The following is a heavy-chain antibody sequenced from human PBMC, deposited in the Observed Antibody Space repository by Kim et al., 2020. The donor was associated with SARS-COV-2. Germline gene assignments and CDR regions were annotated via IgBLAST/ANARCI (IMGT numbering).Heavy chain of an antibody. Sequence: GGSLRLSCAASGFTFSSYSMNWVRQAPGKGLEWVSYISSSSSTIYYADSVKGRFTISRDNAKNSLYLQMNSLRDEDTAVYYCARRPTYYYDSSGPYGMDVWGQGTTVPVSS. CDR1: GFTFSSYS. V-gene: IGHV3-48*02. J-gene: IGHJ6*02. CDR3: ARRPTYYYDSSGPYGMDV. D-gene: IGHD3-22*01. CDR2: ISSSSSTI.